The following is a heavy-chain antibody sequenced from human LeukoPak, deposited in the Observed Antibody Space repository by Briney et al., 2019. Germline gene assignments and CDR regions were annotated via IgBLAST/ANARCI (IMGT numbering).Heavy chain of an antibody. J-gene: IGHJ3*01. CDR2: ISSSGSTI. V-gene: IGHV3-11*01. CDR1: GFTFSDYY. Sequence: PGGSLRLSCAASGFTFSDYYMSWIRQAPGKGLEWVSYISSSGSTIYYADSVKGRFTISRDNAKNSLYLQMNSLRAEDTALYYCGRQHHKWQQLSRAFDLWGQGTMVTVSS. D-gene: IGHD6-13*01. CDR3: GRQHHKWQQLSRAFDL.